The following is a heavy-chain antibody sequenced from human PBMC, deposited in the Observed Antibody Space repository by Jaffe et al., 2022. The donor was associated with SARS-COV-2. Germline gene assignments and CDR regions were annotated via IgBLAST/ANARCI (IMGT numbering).Heavy chain of an antibody. Sequence: EVQLLESGGGLVQPGGSLRLSCAASGFTFSTYVMNWVRQAPGKGLEWVSSITAGGGNTYYADSVKGRFTISRDNSKSTLYLQMNSLRVEDTAVYYCAKRRDTSRSYFDPWGQGTLVTVSS. V-gene: IGHV3-23*01. J-gene: IGHJ5*02. CDR3: AKRRDTSRSYFDP. CDR2: ITAGGGNT. D-gene: IGHD2-2*01. CDR1: GFTFSTYV.